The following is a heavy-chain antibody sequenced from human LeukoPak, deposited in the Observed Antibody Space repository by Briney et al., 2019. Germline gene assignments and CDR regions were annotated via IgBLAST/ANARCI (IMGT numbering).Heavy chain of an antibody. CDR3: ARDRCSSTSCYAPDYFDY. CDR1: GGSISSGGYY. V-gene: IGHV4-31*03. CDR2: IYYSGST. Sequence: TSETLSLTCTVSGGSISSGGYYWSWIRQHPGKGLEWIGYIYYSGSTYYNPSLKSRVTISVDTSKNQFSLKLSSVTAADTAVYYCARDRCSSTSCYAPDYFDYWGQGTLVTVSS. J-gene: IGHJ4*02. D-gene: IGHD2-2*01.